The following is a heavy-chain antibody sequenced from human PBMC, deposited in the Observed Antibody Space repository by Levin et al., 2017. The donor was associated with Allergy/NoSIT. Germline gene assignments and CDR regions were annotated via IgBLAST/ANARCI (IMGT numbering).Heavy chain of an antibody. CDR2: IYYSGSA. J-gene: IGHJ4*02. CDR3: ARMGERYTHLGFDS. V-gene: IGHV4-39*01. CDR1: GGSISSSSYY. Sequence: KSSETLSLTCTVSGGSISSSSYYWGWTRQPPGKGLEWIGSIYYSGSAYYNPDIKSRVTISVDTSKNQISLKLTSVTAADTAVYYCARMGERYTHLGFDSWGQGILVTVSS. D-gene: IGHD3-16*01.